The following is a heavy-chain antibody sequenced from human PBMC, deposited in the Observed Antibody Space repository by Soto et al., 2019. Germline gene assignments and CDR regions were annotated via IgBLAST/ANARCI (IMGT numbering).Heavy chain of an antibody. D-gene: IGHD7-27*01. J-gene: IGHJ4*02. CDR1: GGSISSSSYY. CDR2: IYCSGST. V-gene: IGHV4-39*01. Sequence: KTSETLSLTCTVSGGSISSSSYYWGWIRQPPGKGLEWIGSIYCSGSTYYNPSLKSRVTISVDTSKNQFSLKLSSVTAADTAVYYCARPSKLGTVNWGQGTLVTVSS. CDR3: ARPSKLGTVN.